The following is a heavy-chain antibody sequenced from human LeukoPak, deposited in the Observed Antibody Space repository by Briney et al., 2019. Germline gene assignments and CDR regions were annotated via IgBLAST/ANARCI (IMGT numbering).Heavy chain of an antibody. V-gene: IGHV3-23*01. CDR3: AKDMRWFGELLWFDY. D-gene: IGHD3-10*01. J-gene: IGHJ4*02. Sequence: GGSLRLSCAASGFTFSSYAMSWVRQAPGKGLEWVSAISGSGGSTYYADSVKGRFTISRDNSKDTLYLQMNSLRAEDTAVYYCAKDMRWFGELLWFDYWGQGTLVTVSS. CDR2: ISGSGGST. CDR1: GFTFSSYA.